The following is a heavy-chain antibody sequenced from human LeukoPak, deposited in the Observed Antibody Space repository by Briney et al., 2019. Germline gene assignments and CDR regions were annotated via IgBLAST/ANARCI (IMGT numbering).Heavy chain of an antibody. D-gene: IGHD6-13*01. CDR3: AREGVAAAGTLYYFDY. CDR2: INHSGST. J-gene: IGHJ4*02. CDR1: GGSFSGYY. Sequence: SETLSLTCAVYGGSFSGYYWSWIRQPPGKGLEWIGEINHSGSTNYNPSLKSRVTISVDTSKNQFSLKLSSVTAVDTAVYYCAREGVAAAGTLYYFDYWGQGTLVTVSS. V-gene: IGHV4-34*01.